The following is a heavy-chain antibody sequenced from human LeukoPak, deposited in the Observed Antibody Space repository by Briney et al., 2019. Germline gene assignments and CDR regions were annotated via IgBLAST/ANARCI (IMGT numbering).Heavy chain of an antibody. CDR2: ISSNGGST. D-gene: IGHD2-15*01. Sequence: PGGSLRLSCAASGFTFSSYAMHWVRQAPGKGLEYVSAISSNGGSTYYANSVKGRFTISRDNSKNTLYLQIGSLRAEDMAVYYCARGCSGGSCYYYYYYYYMDVWGKGTTVTISS. J-gene: IGHJ6*03. CDR3: ARGCSGGSCYYYYYYYYMDV. CDR1: GFTFSSYA. V-gene: IGHV3-64*01.